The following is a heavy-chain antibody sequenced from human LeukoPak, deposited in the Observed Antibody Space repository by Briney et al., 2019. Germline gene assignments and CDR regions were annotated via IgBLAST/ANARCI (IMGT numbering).Heavy chain of an antibody. V-gene: IGHV4-34*01. J-gene: IGHJ5*02. D-gene: IGHD3-3*01. CDR2: INHSGST. CDR3: ARVPYYDFWSGTNWFDP. Sequence: SETLSLTCAVYGGSFSGYYWSWIRQPPGKGLEWIGEINHSGSTNYNPSLKGRVTISVDTSKNQFSLKLSSVTAADTAVYYCARVPYYDFWSGTNWFDPWGQGTLVTVSS. CDR1: GGSFSGYY.